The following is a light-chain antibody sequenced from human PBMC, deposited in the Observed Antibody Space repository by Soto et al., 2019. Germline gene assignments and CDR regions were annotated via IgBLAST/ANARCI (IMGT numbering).Light chain of an antibody. CDR1: SSDVGGYNY. J-gene: IGLJ1*01. V-gene: IGLV2-14*01. Sequence: QSALTQPASVSGSPGQSITISCTGTSSDVGGYNYVSWYQQHPGKAPKLMIYDVSNRPSGVSNRFSGSKSGNTASLTISGLPAEDEADYYCSSYTSSSTYVFGSGTKLTAL. CDR3: SSYTSSSTYV. CDR2: DVS.